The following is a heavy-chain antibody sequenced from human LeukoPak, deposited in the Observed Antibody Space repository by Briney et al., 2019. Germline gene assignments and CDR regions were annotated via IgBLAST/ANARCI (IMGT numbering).Heavy chain of an antibody. D-gene: IGHD4-17*01. V-gene: IGHV4-39*07. Sequence: SETLSLTCTVSGGSISSGGYYWSWIRQPPGKGLEWIGEINHSGSTNYNPSLKSRVTISVDTSKNQSSLKLSSVTAADTAVYYCARGYGDYWYTHGMDVWGQGTTVTVSS. CDR2: INHSGST. CDR1: GGSISSGGYY. CDR3: ARGYGDYWYTHGMDV. J-gene: IGHJ6*02.